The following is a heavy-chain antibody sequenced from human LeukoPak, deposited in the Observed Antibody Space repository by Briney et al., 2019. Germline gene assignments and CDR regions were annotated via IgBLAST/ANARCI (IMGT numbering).Heavy chain of an antibody. V-gene: IGHV1-18*01. D-gene: IGHD1-26*01. Sequence: GASVKVSCKASGYTFTSYGISWVRQAPGQGLEWMGWISAYNGNTNYAQKLQGRVTMTTDTSTSTAYMELRSLRSDDTAVYYCARDQAGPVGATPLDYWGQGTLVTVSS. CDR3: ARDQAGPVGATPLDY. CDR1: GYTFTSYG. CDR2: ISAYNGNT. J-gene: IGHJ4*02.